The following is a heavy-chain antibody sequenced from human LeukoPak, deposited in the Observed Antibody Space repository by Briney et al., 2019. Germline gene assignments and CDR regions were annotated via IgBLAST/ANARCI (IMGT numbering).Heavy chain of an antibody. CDR2: ISGSGGST. Sequence: GGSLRLSCAASGFTFSSYAMSWVRQAPGKGLEWVSAISGSGGSTNYADSVKGRFTISRDNSKNTLYLQMNSLRAEDTAVYYCAKDPYSSGSSGYWGQGTLVTVSS. V-gene: IGHV3-23*01. D-gene: IGHD6-19*01. J-gene: IGHJ4*02. CDR3: AKDPYSSGSSGY. CDR1: GFTFSSYA.